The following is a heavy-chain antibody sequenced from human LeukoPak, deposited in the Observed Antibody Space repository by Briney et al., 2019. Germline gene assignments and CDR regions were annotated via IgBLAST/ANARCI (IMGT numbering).Heavy chain of an antibody. V-gene: IGHV1-46*01. D-gene: IGHD1-26*01. CDR3: ARYSGSYHTYFDS. Sequence: ASVKVSCKASGYTFSSYYIHWVRQAPGQGLEWMGIINPSGGITTYAQKFEGRVSMTRDTSTSTVDMKLSRLRSEDTAVYYCARYSGSYHTYFDSWGQGTLVTVSS. CDR2: INPSGGIT. J-gene: IGHJ4*02. CDR1: GYTFSSYY.